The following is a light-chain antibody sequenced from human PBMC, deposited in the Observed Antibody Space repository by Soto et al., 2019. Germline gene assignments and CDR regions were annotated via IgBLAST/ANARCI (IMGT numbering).Light chain of an antibody. CDR3: SSYTSSSTAVV. V-gene: IGLV2-14*01. CDR2: DVS. Sequence: QSALTQPASVSGSPGQSITISCTGTSSDVGGYNYVSWYQQHPGKAPKLMIYDVSNRPSGVSNRFSGSKSGNTASLTISGLQAEDEADYYCSSYTSSSTAVVFGGGTNLTVL. CDR1: SSDVGGYNY. J-gene: IGLJ2*01.